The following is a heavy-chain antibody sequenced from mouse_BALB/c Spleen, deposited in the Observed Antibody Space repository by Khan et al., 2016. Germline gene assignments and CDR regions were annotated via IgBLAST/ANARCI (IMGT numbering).Heavy chain of an antibody. D-gene: IGHD2-4*01. V-gene: IGHV1-18*01. CDR3: ASGGIIYFDYDGAMNY. CDR2: INPDNGGI. CDR1: GYSFTGYT. J-gene: IGHJ4*01. Sequence: VRLQQSRPELVKPGASMKISCKASGYSFTGYTMNWVKQSLGKSLEWIGLINPDNGGISYNQKFKGKATLTVDKSSSTAYMELLSLTSEDSAVYYCASGGIIYFDYDGAMNYWGQGTSVTVSS.